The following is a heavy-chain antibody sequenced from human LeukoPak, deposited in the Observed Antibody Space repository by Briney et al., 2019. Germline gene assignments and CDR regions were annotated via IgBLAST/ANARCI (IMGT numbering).Heavy chain of an antibody. Sequence: SETLSLTCTVSGGSISSYYWSWIRQPAGKGLEWIGRIYASGSTNYNPSLESRVTMSVDTSKNQFSLKLTSVTAADTAVCYCARDGKRYFDWFDAFDIWGQGTMVTVSS. J-gene: IGHJ3*02. V-gene: IGHV4-4*07. CDR3: ARDGKRYFDWFDAFDI. D-gene: IGHD3-9*01. CDR2: IYASGST. CDR1: GGSISSYY.